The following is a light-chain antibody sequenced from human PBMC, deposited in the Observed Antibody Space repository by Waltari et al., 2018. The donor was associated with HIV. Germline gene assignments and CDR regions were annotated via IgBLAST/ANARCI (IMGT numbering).Light chain of an antibody. CDR2: LGS. CDR3: MQAQETSYT. Sequence: DIVLTLSPLSLPVIPGEPASISCRPSQILLRSHGLYHLSSYLQMPGQSPQLLIFLGSNRASGVPDRFSGSGSGTDFTLKISRVETEDIGVYYCMQAQETSYTFGQGTKLEIK. V-gene: IGKV2-28*01. CDR1: QILLRSHGLYH. J-gene: IGKJ2*01.